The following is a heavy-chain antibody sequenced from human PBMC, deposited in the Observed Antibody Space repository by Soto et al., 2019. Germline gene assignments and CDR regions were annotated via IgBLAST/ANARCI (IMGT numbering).Heavy chain of an antibody. J-gene: IGHJ3*02. CDR3: TRGVAVAGNAFDI. V-gene: IGHV3-74*01. D-gene: IGHD6-19*01. Sequence: GGSLRLSCAASGFTFSSYWMHWVRQAPGKGLVWVSRINSDGSSATYADSVKGRFTISRDNAKNTLYLQMSSLRAEDTAVYYCTRGVAVAGNAFDIWGQGTMVTVSS. CDR2: INSDGSSA. CDR1: GFTFSSYW.